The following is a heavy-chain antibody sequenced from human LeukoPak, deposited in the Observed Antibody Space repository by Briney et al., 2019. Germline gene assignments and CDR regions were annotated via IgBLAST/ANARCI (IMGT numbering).Heavy chain of an antibody. CDR2: ISDRSSTI. CDR3: ARVRGPTLKTCYMDV. D-gene: IGHD3-10*01. V-gene: IGHV3-48*04. J-gene: IGHJ6*03. Sequence: GGSLRLSSAASGFTFTEYSIIWVRQAPGKGLEWVSFISDISDRSSTIHYADSVKGRFTISRDNAERSVYLQMNSLRADDTAVYYCARVRGPTLKTCYMDVWGTGTTVTVSS. CDR1: GFTFTEYS.